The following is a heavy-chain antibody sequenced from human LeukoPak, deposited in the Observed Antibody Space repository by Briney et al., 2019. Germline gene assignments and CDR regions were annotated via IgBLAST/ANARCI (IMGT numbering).Heavy chain of an antibody. Sequence: RTSQTLSLTCTVSGGSISSGSYYWSWIRQPAGKGLEWIGRIYTSGSTNYNPFLKSRVTISVDTSKNQFSLKLSSVTAADTAVYYCARAARRVAWFDPWGQGTLVTVSS. CDR2: IYTSGST. V-gene: IGHV4-61*02. J-gene: IGHJ5*02. CDR1: GGSISSGSYY. D-gene: IGHD6-6*01. CDR3: ARAARRVAWFDP.